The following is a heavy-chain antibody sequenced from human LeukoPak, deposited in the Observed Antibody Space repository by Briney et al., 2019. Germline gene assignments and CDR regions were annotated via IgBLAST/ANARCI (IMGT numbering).Heavy chain of an antibody. Sequence: ASVKVSCRASGYTFTSYDINWVRQAPGQRLEWMGWINAGNGNTKYSQKFQGRVTITRDTSASTAYMELSSLRSEDTAVYYCARDRGRTDNWFDPWGQGTLVTVSS. D-gene: IGHD2-15*01. CDR1: GYTFTSYD. V-gene: IGHV1-3*01. J-gene: IGHJ5*02. CDR3: ARDRGRTDNWFDP. CDR2: INAGNGNT.